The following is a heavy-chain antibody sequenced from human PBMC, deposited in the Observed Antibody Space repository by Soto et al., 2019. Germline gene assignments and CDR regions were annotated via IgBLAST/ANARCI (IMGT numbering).Heavy chain of an antibody. Sequence: ESGGGVVQPGRSLRLSCAASGFTFSSYAMHWVRQAPGKGLEWVAVISYDGSNKYYADSVKGRFTISRDNSKNTLYLQMNSLRAEDTAVYYCARDGSWIAAAGYFDYWGQGTLVTVSS. V-gene: IGHV3-30-3*01. CDR3: ARDGSWIAAAGYFDY. J-gene: IGHJ4*02. CDR1: GFTFSSYA. CDR2: ISYDGSNK. D-gene: IGHD6-13*01.